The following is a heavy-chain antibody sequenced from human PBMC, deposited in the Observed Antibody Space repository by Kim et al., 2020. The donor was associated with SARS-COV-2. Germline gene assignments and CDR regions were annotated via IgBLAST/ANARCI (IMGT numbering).Heavy chain of an antibody. Sequence: STYSAESGRGRFTVSRDSARNTLYLQMSSLRFDDTAIYYCVKGAWLDYWGPGALVTVSS. CDR3: VKGAWLDY. CDR2: ST. J-gene: IGHJ4*02. D-gene: IGHD5-12*01. V-gene: IGHV3-23*01.